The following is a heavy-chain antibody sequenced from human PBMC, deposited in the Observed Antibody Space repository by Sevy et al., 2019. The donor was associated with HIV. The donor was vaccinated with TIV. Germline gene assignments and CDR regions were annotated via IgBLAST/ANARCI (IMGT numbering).Heavy chain of an antibody. CDR3: AADHKVGATENY. CDR2: IVVGSGNT. CDR1: GFTFTSSA. D-gene: IGHD1-26*01. Sequence: ASVKVSCKASGFTFTSSAVQWVRQARGQRLEWIGWIVVGSGNTNYAQKFQERVTITRDMSTSTAYMELSSLRSEDTAVYYCAADHKVGATENYWGQGTLVTVSS. J-gene: IGHJ4*02. V-gene: IGHV1-58*01.